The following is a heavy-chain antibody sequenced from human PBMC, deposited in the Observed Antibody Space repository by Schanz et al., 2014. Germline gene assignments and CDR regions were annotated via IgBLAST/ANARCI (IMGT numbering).Heavy chain of an antibody. Sequence: QVQLVQSGAEVKKPGSSVKVSCKASGGTFSTYTISWVRQAPGQGLEWMGRIIPILGIANYAQKFQGRVTITADKSTYTAYMDVSSLRSEDTAVYYCASSGAGYSSSWDFDYWGQGTLVNVSS. CDR2: IIPILGIA. D-gene: IGHD6-13*01. V-gene: IGHV1-69*02. CDR3: ASSGAGYSSSWDFDY. J-gene: IGHJ4*02. CDR1: GGTFSTYT.